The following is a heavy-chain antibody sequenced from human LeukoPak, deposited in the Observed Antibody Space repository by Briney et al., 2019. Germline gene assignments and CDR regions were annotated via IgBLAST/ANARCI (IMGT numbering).Heavy chain of an antibody. Sequence: SETLSLTCTVSGGSISSYYWSWIRQPPGKGLEWIGYIYYSGSTNYNPSLKSRVTISVDTSKNQFSLKLSSVTAADTAVYYCASSYYYDSSGTWGQGTLVTVSS. J-gene: IGHJ4*02. V-gene: IGHV4-59*08. CDR3: ASSYYYDSSGT. D-gene: IGHD3-22*01. CDR2: IYYSGST. CDR1: GGSISSYY.